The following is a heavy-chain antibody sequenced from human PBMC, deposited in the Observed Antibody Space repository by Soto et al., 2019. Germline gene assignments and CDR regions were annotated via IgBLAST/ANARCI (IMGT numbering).Heavy chain of an antibody. D-gene: IGHD6-13*01. CDR1: GDSVSSNSAA. V-gene: IGHV6-1*01. J-gene: IGHJ4*02. CDR2: TYYRSKWYN. Sequence: PSQTLSLTCAISGDSVSSNSAAWNWIRQSPSRGLEWLGRTYYRSKWYNDYAVSVKSRITINPDTSKNQFSLQLNSVTPEDTAVYYCAREGVSHIAAAGTVLFDYWGQGTLVTVSS. CDR3: AREGVSHIAAAGTVLFDY.